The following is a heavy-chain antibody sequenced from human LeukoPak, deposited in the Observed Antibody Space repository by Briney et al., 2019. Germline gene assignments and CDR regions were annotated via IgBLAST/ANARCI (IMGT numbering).Heavy chain of an antibody. CDR2: IYPGDSDT. CDR3: ARLVISTAFDI. J-gene: IGHJ3*02. CDR1: GYSFTSYW. V-gene: IGHV5-51*01. Sequence: GESLKISCKGSGYSFTSYWIGWVRQLPGKGLGWMGIIYPGDSDTRYNPSFQGQVTISADKSISTAYLQWSSLKASDTAMYYCARLVISTAFDIWGQGTMVTVSS.